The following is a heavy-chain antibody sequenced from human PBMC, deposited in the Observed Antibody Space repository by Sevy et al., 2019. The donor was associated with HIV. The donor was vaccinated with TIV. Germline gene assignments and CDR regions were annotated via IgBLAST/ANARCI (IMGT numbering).Heavy chain of an antibody. D-gene: IGHD1-26*01. CDR3: ARVAGAALVGATLLFDY. Sequence: ASVKVSCKGSGYTFTGYGISWVRQAPGQGLEWMGWISAYNGNRNYAQKLQGRVTMTTDTSTSTAYMELRSLGSDDTAVYYCARVAGAALVGATLLFDYWGQGTLVTVSS. V-gene: IGHV1-18*04. CDR2: ISAYNGNR. J-gene: IGHJ4*02. CDR1: GYTFTGYG.